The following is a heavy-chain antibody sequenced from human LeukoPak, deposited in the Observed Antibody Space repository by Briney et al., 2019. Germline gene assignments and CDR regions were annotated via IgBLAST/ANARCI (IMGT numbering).Heavy chain of an antibody. J-gene: IGHJ4*02. Sequence: PSETLSLTCIVSGGSIRTYSWNWIRQSPGKGLEWIGYISHSGTTSYRSSLKRRVTITVDMSKNQLSLKLASVTAADTAVYFCARWDDSAWAFGSWGPGTLVTVSS. CDR1: GGSIRTYS. V-gene: IGHV4-59*08. CDR3: ARWDDSAWAFGS. CDR2: ISHSGTT. D-gene: IGHD6-19*01.